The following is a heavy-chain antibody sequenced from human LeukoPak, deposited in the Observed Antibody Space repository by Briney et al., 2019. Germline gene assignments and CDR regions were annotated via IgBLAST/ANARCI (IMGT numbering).Heavy chain of an antibody. Sequence: GASVKVSCKASGYTFTGYYMHWVRQAPGQGLEWMGWINPNSGGTNYARKFQGRVTMTRDTSISTAYMELSRLRSDDTAVYYCARSSSSHTPDYWGQGTLVTVSS. CDR3: ARSSSSHTPDY. CDR1: GYTFTGYY. CDR2: INPNSGGT. V-gene: IGHV1-2*02. D-gene: IGHD6-6*01. J-gene: IGHJ4*02.